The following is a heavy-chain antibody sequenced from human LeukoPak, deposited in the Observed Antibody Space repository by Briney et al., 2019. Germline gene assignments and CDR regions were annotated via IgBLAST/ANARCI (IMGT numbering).Heavy chain of an antibody. J-gene: IGHJ4*02. CDR3: ARGGYGYVVDY. V-gene: IGHV4-38-2*01. D-gene: IGHD5-18*01. Sequence: SEALSLTCAVSGYSISSGYYWGWIRQPPGKGLEWIGSIYHSGSTYYSPSLKSRVTISVDTSKKQLSLKLSSVTAADTAVYYCARGGYGYVVDYWGQGTLVTVSS. CDR2: IYHSGST. CDR1: GYSISSGYY.